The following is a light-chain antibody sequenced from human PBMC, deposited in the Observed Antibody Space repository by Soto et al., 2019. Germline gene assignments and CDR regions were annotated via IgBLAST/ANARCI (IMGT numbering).Light chain of an antibody. CDR1: QSVSSY. Sequence: EIVLTQSPATLSLSPGERATLSCRASQSVSSYLAWYQQKPGQAPRLLIYDASNRATGIPARFSGSGSGTDFTLTISSLEPEDFAVYYWQQRSNWPFTFVPGTKVYIK. CDR3: QQRSNWPFT. J-gene: IGKJ3*01. V-gene: IGKV3-11*01. CDR2: DAS.